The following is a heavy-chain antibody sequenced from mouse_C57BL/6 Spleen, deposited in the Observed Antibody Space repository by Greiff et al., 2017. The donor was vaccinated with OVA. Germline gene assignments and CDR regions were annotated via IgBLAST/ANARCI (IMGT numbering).Heavy chain of an antibody. Sequence: EVQGVESGGDLVKPGGSLKLSCAASGFTFSSYGMSWVRQTPDKRLEWVATISSGGSYTYYPDSVKGRFTISRDNAKNTLYLQMSSLKSEDTAMYYCARLYDYDGNYAMDYWGQGTSVTVSS. CDR1: GFTFSSYG. CDR2: ISSGGSYT. CDR3: ARLYDYDGNYAMDY. D-gene: IGHD2-4*01. V-gene: IGHV5-6*01. J-gene: IGHJ4*01.